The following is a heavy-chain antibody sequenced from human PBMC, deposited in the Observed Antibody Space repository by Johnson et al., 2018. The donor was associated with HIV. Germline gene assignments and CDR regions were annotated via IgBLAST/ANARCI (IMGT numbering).Heavy chain of an antibody. J-gene: IGHJ3*01. CDR1: GFTFSDFF. CDR2: MSTSGSTK. V-gene: IGHV3-11*04. D-gene: IGHD1-26*01. CDR3: TRGSFTDDAFDV. Sequence: QVQLVESGGGLVKPGGSLRLSCAASGFTFSDFFMSWIRQAPGKGLEWVAYMSTSGSTKFYADSVKGRFTISRDNAKNTLYLQMNSLRAEDTAVYYCTRGSFTDDAFDVWGLGTMVTVSS.